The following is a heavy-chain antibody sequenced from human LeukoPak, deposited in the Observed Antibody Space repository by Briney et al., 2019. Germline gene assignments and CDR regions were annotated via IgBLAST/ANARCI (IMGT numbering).Heavy chain of an antibody. V-gene: IGHV3-7*01. J-gene: IGHJ4*02. CDR3: ARGTIAAPGTDY. D-gene: IGHD6-13*01. Sequence: GGSLRLSCAASGFTFSGYWMHWVRQAPGKGLEWVANLKQDGSEKHFADSVKGRFTISRDNAENSLYLQMNILRAEDTAMYYCARGTIAAPGTDYWGQGTLVTVSS. CDR2: LKQDGSEK. CDR1: GFTFSGYW.